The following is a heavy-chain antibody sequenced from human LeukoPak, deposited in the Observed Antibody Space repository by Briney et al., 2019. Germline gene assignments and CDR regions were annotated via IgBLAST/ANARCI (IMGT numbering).Heavy chain of an antibody. CDR3: ARVGAHSGSWLY. V-gene: IGHV1-69*04. D-gene: IGHD6-13*01. J-gene: IGHJ4*02. CDR2: IIPILDIA. CDR1: GGIFSSYA. Sequence: SVKVSCKTAGGIFSSYAISWVRQAPGQGLEWMGRIIPILDIANYAQKFQGRVTISADKSTSRAYMELSSLRSEDTAVYYCARVGAHSGSWLYWGQGTLVTVSS.